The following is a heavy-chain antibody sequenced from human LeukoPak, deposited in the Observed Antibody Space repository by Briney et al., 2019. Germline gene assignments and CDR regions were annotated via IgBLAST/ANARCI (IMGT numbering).Heavy chain of an antibody. V-gene: IGHV1-69*13. Sequence: ASVKVSCKASGGTFSSYAISWVRQAPGQGLEWMGGIIPIFGTANYAQEFQGRVTITADESTSTAYMELSSLRSGDTAVYYCVTARSFGYWGQGTLVTVSS. CDR2: IIPIFGTA. CDR3: VTARSFGY. CDR1: GGTFSSYA. J-gene: IGHJ4*02. D-gene: IGHD3-16*02.